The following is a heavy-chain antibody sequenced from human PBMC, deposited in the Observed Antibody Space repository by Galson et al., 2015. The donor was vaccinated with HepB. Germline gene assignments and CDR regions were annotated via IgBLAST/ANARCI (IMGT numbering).Heavy chain of an antibody. CDR2: INSDGSSS. CDR3: ARESETDILTGYSWFDP. J-gene: IGHJ5*02. Sequence: LRLSCAASGFTFSSYWMHWVRQAPGKGLVWVSRINSDGSSSSYADSVKGRFTISRDNAKNTLYLQMNSLRAEDTAVYYCARESETDILTGYSWFDPWGQGTLVTVSS. V-gene: IGHV3-74*01. CDR1: GFTFSSYW. D-gene: IGHD3-9*01.